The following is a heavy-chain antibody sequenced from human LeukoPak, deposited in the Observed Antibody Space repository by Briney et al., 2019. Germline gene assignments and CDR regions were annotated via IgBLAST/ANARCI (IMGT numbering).Heavy chain of an antibody. Sequence: ASVKVSYKASGYTFSSSDINWVRQATGQGLEWMGWMNPNSGNTYYAQRFQGRVTMTRDTSISTAYMEVSSLRSEDTAVYYCARGNIAVPGTPYYFEYWGQGTLVTVSS. V-gene: IGHV1-8*01. J-gene: IGHJ4*02. D-gene: IGHD6-19*01. CDR3: ARGNIAVPGTPYYFEY. CDR2: MNPNSGNT. CDR1: GYTFSSSD.